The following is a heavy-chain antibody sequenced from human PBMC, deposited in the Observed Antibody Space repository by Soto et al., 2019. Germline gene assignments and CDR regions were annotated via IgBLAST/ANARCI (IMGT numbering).Heavy chain of an antibody. D-gene: IGHD2-21*02. CDR3: VRLVTFGGDEDC. Sequence: QVQLQESGPGLVKPSETLSLTCTVSGDSVSGGSFYWTWIRQPPGKGLEWIGYIYYSGSTNCNPSLKGRVTMSVDTSKNQFSLNLMSVTAADTAIYYCVRLVTFGGDEDCWGQAIPVAVS. CDR2: IYYSGST. CDR1: GDSVSGGSFY. V-gene: IGHV4-61*01. J-gene: IGHJ4*02.